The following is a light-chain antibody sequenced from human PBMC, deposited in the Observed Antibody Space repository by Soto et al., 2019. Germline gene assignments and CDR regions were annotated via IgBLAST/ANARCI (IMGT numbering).Light chain of an antibody. CDR1: QRISSN. J-gene: IGKJ2*01. Sequence: DIQMTQSPSSLFASVGDRVTITCRAGQRISSNLNCYQQKQGKAPKLLIYAASSLQSGVPSRFSGSGSGTDFTLTISSLQPEDFATYYCQQSYNTHTFGQGTKLEIK. CDR2: AAS. V-gene: IGKV1-39*01. CDR3: QQSYNTHT.